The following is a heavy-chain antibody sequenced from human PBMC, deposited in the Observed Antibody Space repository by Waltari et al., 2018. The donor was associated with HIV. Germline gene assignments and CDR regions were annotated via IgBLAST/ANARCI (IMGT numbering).Heavy chain of an antibody. CDR1: GLTLSDHY. CDR2: SRNKANSYTT. V-gene: IGHV3-72*01. CDR3: ARWQTRVNYFDF. J-gene: IGHJ4*02. D-gene: IGHD3-3*01. Sequence: EVQLVASGGGLVQPGGSLRLSCAASGLTLSDHYSEWVRQAPGKGLEWVGRSRNKANSYTTEYAASVKGRFTISRDDSKNSLYLQMSSLKTEDTAVYYCARWQTRVNYFDFWGQGTLVIVSS.